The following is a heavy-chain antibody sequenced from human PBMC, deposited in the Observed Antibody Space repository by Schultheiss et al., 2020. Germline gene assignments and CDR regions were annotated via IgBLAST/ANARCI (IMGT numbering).Heavy chain of an antibody. CDR2: ISSSGSTI. Sequence: GGSLRLSCAASGFTFSSYSMNWVRQAPGKGLEWVSYISSSGSTIYYADSVKGRFTISRDNAKNSLYLQMNSLRAEDTAVYYCARDRVPQQLQGTGYWGQGTLVTVSS. CDR1: GFTFSSYS. J-gene: IGHJ4*02. CDR3: ARDRVPQQLQGTGY. D-gene: IGHD6-13*01. V-gene: IGHV3-48*04.